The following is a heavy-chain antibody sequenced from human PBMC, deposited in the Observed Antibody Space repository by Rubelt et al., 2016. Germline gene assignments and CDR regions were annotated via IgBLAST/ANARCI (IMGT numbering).Heavy chain of an antibody. D-gene: IGHD3-22*01. J-gene: IGHJ3*02. CDR2: VHYSGST. CDR1: GGSISSYY. CDR3: ARDTSSYYDSSGSFDI. V-gene: IGHV4-59*12. Sequence: GLVKPSETLSLTCTVSGGSISSYYWSWIRQPPGKGLEWIGYVHYSGSTDYNPSLKSRVTISVDTSKKQFSLKVRSVTAADTAVYYCARDTSSYYDSSGSFDIWGQGTMVTVSS.